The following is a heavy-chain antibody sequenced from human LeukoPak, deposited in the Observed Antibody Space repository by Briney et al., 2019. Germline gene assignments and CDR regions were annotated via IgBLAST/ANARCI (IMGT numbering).Heavy chain of an antibody. CDR1: GFNFDNFW. CDR3: AKDIPGGGDDY. J-gene: IGHJ4*02. V-gene: IGHV3-7*01. Sequence: GGSLRLSCAASGFNFDNFWMSWVRQAPGKGLEWVANIREDGGKQNYVDSVKGRFTISRDNAKNSVYLQLNSLRADDTAIYYCAKDIPGGGDDYWGQGTLVTVSS. D-gene: IGHD2-21*02. CDR2: IREDGGKQ.